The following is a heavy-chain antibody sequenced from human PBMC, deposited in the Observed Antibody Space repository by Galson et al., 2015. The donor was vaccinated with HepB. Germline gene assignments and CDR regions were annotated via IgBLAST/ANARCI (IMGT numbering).Heavy chain of an antibody. V-gene: IGHV3-7*03. J-gene: IGHJ4*02. CDR2: IKQDGSEK. CDR3: ARDLASSSWNDLDH. CDR1: GFTFNSYW. D-gene: IGHD6-13*01. Sequence: SLRLSCAASGFTFNSYWMSWVRQAPGKGLEWVANIKQDGSEKYYVDSVKGRFTISRDNAKKSLYLQMNSLRAEDTAVYYCARDLASSSWNDLDHWGQGTLVTVSS.